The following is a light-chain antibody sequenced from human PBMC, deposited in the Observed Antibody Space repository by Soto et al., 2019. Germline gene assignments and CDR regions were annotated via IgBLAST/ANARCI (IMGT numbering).Light chain of an antibody. Sequence: DIQMTQSPSTLSASVGDRVTITCRASQSISSWLAWYQQKPGKAPKLLIYKASTLESGVSSSFSGSGSGTEFTLTISSLQPDDFATYYCRQHNSYPINFGQGTRLEIK. CDR3: RQHNSYPIN. V-gene: IGKV1-5*03. CDR2: KAS. J-gene: IGKJ5*01. CDR1: QSISSW.